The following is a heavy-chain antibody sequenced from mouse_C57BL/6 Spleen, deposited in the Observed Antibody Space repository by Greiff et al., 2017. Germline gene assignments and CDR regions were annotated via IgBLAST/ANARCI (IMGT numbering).Heavy chain of an antibody. CDR2: IDPETGGT. CDR3: TSDGYYYFDY. J-gene: IGHJ2*01. CDR1: GYTFTDYE. Sequence: QVPLQQSGAELVRPGASVTLSCKASGYTFTDYEMHWVKQTPVHGLEWIGAIDPETGGTAYNQKFKGKAIRTADKSSSTAYMELRILTSEDSAVYYCTSDGYYYFDYWGQGTTLTGSS. D-gene: IGHD2-3*01. V-gene: IGHV1-15*01.